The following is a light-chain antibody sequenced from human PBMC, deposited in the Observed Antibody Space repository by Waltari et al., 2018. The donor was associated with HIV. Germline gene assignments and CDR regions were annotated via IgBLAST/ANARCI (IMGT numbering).Light chain of an antibody. CDR1: QSLVYRDGNTY. CDR3: MQGTHWPYT. CDR2: KVS. V-gene: IGKV2-30*01. Sequence: DVVMTQSPLSLPVTLGQPASISCRSSQSLVYRDGNTYLIWFQQRTGQDPSRLIYKVSNRYSGVPDRFSGSGSGTDFTLKISRVEAEDVGVYYCMQGTHWPYTFGQGTKLKI. J-gene: IGKJ2*01.